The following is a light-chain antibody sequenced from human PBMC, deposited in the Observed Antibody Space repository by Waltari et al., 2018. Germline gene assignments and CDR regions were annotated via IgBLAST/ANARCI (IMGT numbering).Light chain of an antibody. CDR2: WAS. J-gene: IGKJ1*01. Sequence: DIVMTQSPDSLPVSLGERATINCKSSQNLLYGSNNKNYLSWYQQKAGQPPKVLIYWASSRESGVPDRFSGSGSGTDFTLTISSLQAEDVAVYYCQQYYSSPWTFGQGTKVEIK. CDR1: QNLLYGSNNKNY. CDR3: QQYYSSPWT. V-gene: IGKV4-1*01.